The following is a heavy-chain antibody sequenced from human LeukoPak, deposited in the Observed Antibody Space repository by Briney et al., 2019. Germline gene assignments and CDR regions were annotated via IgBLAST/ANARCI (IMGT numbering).Heavy chain of an antibody. CDR2: IKQDGSEK. J-gene: IGHJ4*02. V-gene: IGHV3-7*03. CDR3: ARDNPPDY. Sequence: GSLRLSCVASGFTFSSSWMSWVRQAPGRGLEWVANIKQDGSEKSYVESVRGRFTISRDNAKNSLYLQLNSLRAEDTALYYCARDNPPDYWGQGTLVTVSS. CDR1: GFTFSSSW.